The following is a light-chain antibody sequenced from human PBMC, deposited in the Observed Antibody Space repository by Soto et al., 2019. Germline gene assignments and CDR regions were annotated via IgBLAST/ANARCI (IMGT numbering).Light chain of an antibody. Sequence: DIQMTQSPSTLSASVGDRVTITCRASQGINTFLAWYQQKPGRAPKLLMYDAPTLQSGVPSRFSGSGSGTEFTLTISSLQSEDFAVYYCQQYNNWPLLFGQGTRLEIK. CDR3: QQYNNWPLL. CDR1: QGINTF. V-gene: IGKV1-9*01. CDR2: DAP. J-gene: IGKJ5*01.